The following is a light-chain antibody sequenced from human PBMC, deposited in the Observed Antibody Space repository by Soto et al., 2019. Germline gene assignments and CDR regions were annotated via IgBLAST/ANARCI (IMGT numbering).Light chain of an antibody. CDR2: DVS. V-gene: IGLV2-11*01. J-gene: IGLJ1*01. CDR3: CSYAGSYTYV. Sequence: QSMLTQPRSVSGSPGQSVTISCTGTSSDVGDYNYVSWYQQHPGKAPKVMIYDVSKRPSGVPDRFSGSKSGNTASLTISGLQAEDEADYYCCSYAGSYTYVFGTGTKLTVL. CDR1: SSDVGDYNY.